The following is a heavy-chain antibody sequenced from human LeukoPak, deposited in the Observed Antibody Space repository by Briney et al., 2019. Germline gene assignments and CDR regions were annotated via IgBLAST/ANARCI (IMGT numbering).Heavy chain of an antibody. J-gene: IGHJ4*02. D-gene: IGHD2-15*01. CDR1: GFTFSSYG. V-gene: IGHV3-30*18. CDR3: AKLVGYCSGGSYRAIDY. CDR2: ISYDGSNK. Sequence: GRSLRLSCAASGFTFSSYGMHWVRQAPGKGLEWVAVISYDGSNKYYADSVKGRFTISRDNSKNTLYLQMNSLRAEDTAVYYCAKLVGYCSGGSYRAIDYWGQGTLVTVSS.